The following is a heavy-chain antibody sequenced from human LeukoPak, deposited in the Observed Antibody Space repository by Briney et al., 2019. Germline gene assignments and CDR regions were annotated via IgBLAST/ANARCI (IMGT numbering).Heavy chain of an antibody. J-gene: IGHJ4*02. D-gene: IGHD6-19*01. Sequence: ASVKVSCKASGYTFTGYYMHWVRQAPGQGLEWMGWISAYNGNTNYAQKLQGRVTMTTDTSTSTAYMELRSLRSDDTAVYYCARDHPGAVAGTGFDYWGQGTLVTVSS. CDR3: ARDHPGAVAGTGFDY. V-gene: IGHV1-18*04. CDR1: GYTFTGYY. CDR2: ISAYNGNT.